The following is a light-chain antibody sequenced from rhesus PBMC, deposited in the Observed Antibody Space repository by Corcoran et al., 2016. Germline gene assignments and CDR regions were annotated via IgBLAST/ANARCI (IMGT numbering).Light chain of an antibody. V-gene: IGKV1-21*01. Sequence: DIQMTQSPSSLSASVGDRVTITCRASQDISSWLAWYQQKPGKAPNLLIYGASSLESGVPSRFSGIGTGTDYTLTISNLQSEDFVSYYCQQYNSRPFSFGGGTKVELK. CDR1: QDISSW. CDR2: GAS. CDR3: QQYNSRPFS. J-gene: IGKJ4*01.